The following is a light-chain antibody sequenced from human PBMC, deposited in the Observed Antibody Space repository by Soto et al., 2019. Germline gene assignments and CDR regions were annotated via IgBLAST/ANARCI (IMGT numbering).Light chain of an antibody. Sequence: SYVLTQPPSVSEAPGKTARITCGGNNLGSKSVNWYQQRPGQAPVLVIYFDSDRPSGIPERFSGSNSGNTSTLTISRVEAGDEADYFCQVWDNSSDHVVFGGGTKLTVL. CDR1: NLGSKS. CDR3: QVWDNSSDHVV. CDR2: FDS. V-gene: IGLV3-21*04. J-gene: IGLJ2*01.